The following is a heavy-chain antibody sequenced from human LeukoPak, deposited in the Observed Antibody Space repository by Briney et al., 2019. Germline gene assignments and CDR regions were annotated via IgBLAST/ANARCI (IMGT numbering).Heavy chain of an antibody. CDR1: GFTFRSYA. J-gene: IGHJ5*02. CDR2: ISGSTGHT. V-gene: IGHV3-23*01. Sequence: GGSLRLSCAASGFTFRSYAMTWVRQAPGKGLQWVSTISGSTGHTYYADSVKGRFTISRDNFKNMLYVQMNSLRVDDTAVYYCARGYYVSGSYDRENNWFDPWGQEPWSPSPQ. CDR3: ARGYYVSGSYDRENNWFDP. D-gene: IGHD3-10*01.